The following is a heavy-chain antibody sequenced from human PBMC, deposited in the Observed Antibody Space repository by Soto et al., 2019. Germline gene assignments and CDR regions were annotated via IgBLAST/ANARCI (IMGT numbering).Heavy chain of an antibody. CDR3: ARKYSSSIPFDY. V-gene: IGHV3-33*01. CDR1: GFTFSAYG. CDR2: IWYDGSNA. Sequence: GSLRLSCAASGFTFSAYGMHWVRQAPGKGLEWVAVIWYDGSNAYYADSMKGRFSISRDNSKNTLFLQMNSLRAEDTAVYYCARKYSSSIPFDYWGQGTLVTVSS. D-gene: IGHD6-13*01. J-gene: IGHJ4*02.